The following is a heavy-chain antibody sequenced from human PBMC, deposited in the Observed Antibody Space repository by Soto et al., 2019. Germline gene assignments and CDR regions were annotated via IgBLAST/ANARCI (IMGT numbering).Heavy chain of an antibody. CDR1: GFTFSSYG. J-gene: IGHJ4*02. D-gene: IGHD6-19*01. V-gene: IGHV3-30*18. CDR3: AKVAVAGVDY. Sequence: QVQLVESGGGVVQPGRSLRLSCAASGFTFSSYGMHWVRQAPGKGLEWVAVISYDGSNKYYXDXVKGRFTISRDNSKXXXXXXXXSLRAEDTAVYYCAKVAVAGVDYWGQGTLVTVSS. CDR2: ISYDGSNK.